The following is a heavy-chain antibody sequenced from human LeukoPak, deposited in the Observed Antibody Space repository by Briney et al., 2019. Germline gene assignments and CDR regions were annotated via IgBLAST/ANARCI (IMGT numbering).Heavy chain of an antibody. D-gene: IGHD3-22*01. J-gene: IGHJ4*02. CDR3: ARDLSRGYYDSSGGFDY. CDR2: IYSGGST. CDR1: GFTFSSYA. V-gene: IGHV3-66*01. Sequence: GGSMRLSCVGSGFTFSSYAMNWVRQAPGKGLEWVSVIYSGGSTYYADSVKGRFTISRDNSKNTLYLQMNSLRAEDTAVYYCARDLSRGYYDSSGGFDYWGQGTLVTVSS.